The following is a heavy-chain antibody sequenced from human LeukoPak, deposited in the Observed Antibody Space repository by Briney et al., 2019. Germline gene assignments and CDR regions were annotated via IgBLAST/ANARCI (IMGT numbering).Heavy chain of an antibody. Sequence: SETLPLTCTVSGGSISSYYWSWIRQPPGKGLEWIGYIYYSGSTNYNPSLKSRVTISVDTSKNQFSLKLSSVTAADTAVYYCATMYGSGSEYNWFDPWGQGTLVTVSS. CDR3: ATMYGSGSEYNWFDP. V-gene: IGHV4-59*08. J-gene: IGHJ5*02. D-gene: IGHD3-10*01. CDR1: GGSISSYY. CDR2: IYYSGST.